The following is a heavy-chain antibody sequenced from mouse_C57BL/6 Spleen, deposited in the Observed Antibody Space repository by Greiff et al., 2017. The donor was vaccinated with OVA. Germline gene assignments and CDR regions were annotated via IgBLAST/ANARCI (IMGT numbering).Heavy chain of an antibody. J-gene: IGHJ4*01. D-gene: IGHD2-5*01. CDR1: GFSFNTYA. Sequence: DVKLVESGGGLVQPQGSLKLSCAASGFSFNTYAMNWVRQAPGKGLEWVARIRSKSNNYATYYADSVKDRFTISRDDSESMLYLQMNNLKTEDTAMYYCVRHGPAYYSNYDAMDYWGQGTSVTVSS. V-gene: IGHV10-1*01. CDR2: IRSKSNNYAT. CDR3: VRHGPAYYSNYDAMDY.